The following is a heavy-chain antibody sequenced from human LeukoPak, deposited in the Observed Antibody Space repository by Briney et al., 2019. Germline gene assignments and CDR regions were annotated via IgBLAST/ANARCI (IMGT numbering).Heavy chain of an antibody. D-gene: IGHD3-3*01. Sequence: ASVKVSCKASGYTFTSYGINWVRQATGQGLEWMGWMNPNSGNTGYAQKFQGRVTMTRNTSISTAYMELSSLRSEDTAVYYCARGRHRSGTYPGRYWGQGTLVTVSS. CDR1: GYTFTSYG. CDR3: ARGRHRSGTYPGRY. CDR2: MNPNSGNT. V-gene: IGHV1-8*02. J-gene: IGHJ4*02.